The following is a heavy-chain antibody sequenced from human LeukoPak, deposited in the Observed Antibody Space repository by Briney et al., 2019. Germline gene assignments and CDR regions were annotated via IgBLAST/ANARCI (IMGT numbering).Heavy chain of an antibody. J-gene: IGHJ5*02. CDR1: GFTFSNYA. CDR3: AKRGNTISFFDP. CDR2: LTGGGDFT. Sequence: PGGSLRLSCGASGFTFSNYATYWVRQAPGKGLEWVSGLTGGGDFTYYADSVKGRFTISRDNSKNTLYLEMNSLRADDTAVYYCAKRGNTISFFDPWGQGTLVTVSS. V-gene: IGHV3-23*01. D-gene: IGHD5-24*01.